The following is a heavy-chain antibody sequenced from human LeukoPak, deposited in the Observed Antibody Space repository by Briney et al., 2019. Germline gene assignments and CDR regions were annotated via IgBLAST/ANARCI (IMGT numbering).Heavy chain of an antibody. Sequence: PSETLSLTCTGSGGSISSSSDYWGWVRQPPGRGLEWIGRIHYTGITYYNPTLESRLTISVDTSKNQFSLKLSSVTAADTAVFYCVRIAADHPKNYFHYGMAVWGQGTTVTVSS. CDR3: VRIAADHPKNYFHYGMAV. J-gene: IGHJ6*02. V-gene: IGHV4-39*01. D-gene: IGHD6-25*01. CDR1: GGSISSSSDY. CDR2: IHYTGIT.